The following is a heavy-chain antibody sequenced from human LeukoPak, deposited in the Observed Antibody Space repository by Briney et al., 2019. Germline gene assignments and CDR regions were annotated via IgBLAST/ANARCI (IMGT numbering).Heavy chain of an antibody. V-gene: IGHV4-34*01. CDR3: AGASSGWGFDY. D-gene: IGHD6-19*01. CDR2: INHSGST. J-gene: IGHJ4*02. Sequence: PSETLSLTCAVYGGSFSGYYWSWIRQPPGKGPEWIGEINHSGSTNYNPSLKSRVTISVDTSKNQFSLELSSVTAADTAVYYCAGASSGWGFDYWGQGTLVTVSS. CDR1: GGSFSGYY.